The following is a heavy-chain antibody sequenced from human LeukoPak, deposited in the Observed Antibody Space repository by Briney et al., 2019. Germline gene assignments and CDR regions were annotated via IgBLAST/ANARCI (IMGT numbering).Heavy chain of an antibody. D-gene: IGHD6-13*01. V-gene: IGHV3-33*01. Sequence: GGSLRLSCAASGFTFSSYGMHWVRQAPGKGLEWVAVIWYDGSNKYYADSVKGRFTISRDNSKNTLYLQMNSLRAEDTAVYYCARGLGYSSSWRGLYGMDVWGQGTTVTVSS. CDR2: IWYDGSNK. J-gene: IGHJ6*02. CDR1: GFTFSSYG. CDR3: ARGLGYSSSWRGLYGMDV.